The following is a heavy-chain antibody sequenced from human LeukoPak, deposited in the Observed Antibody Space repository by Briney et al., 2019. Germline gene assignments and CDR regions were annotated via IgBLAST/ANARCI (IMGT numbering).Heavy chain of an antibody. J-gene: IGHJ4*02. CDR1: GYTFTSYG. Sequence: ASVKVSCKASGYTFTSYGISWVRQAPGQGLEWMGWINTNTGNPTYAQGFTGRFVFSLDTSVSTAYLQISSLKAEDTAVYYCARVRDFWSGSPFDYWGQGTLVTVSS. CDR2: INTNTGNP. D-gene: IGHD3-3*01. V-gene: IGHV7-4-1*02. CDR3: ARVRDFWSGSPFDY.